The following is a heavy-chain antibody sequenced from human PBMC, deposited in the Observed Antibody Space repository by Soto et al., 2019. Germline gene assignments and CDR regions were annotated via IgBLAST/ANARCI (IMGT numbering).Heavy chain of an antibody. D-gene: IGHD2-15*01. Sequence: GGSLRLSCAASGFTFSSYEMNWVRQAPGKWLEWVSYISSSGSTIYYADSVKGRFTISRDNAKNSLYLQMNSLRAEDTAVYYCARESGSLVAATGDAFDIWGQGXMVTVSS. V-gene: IGHV3-48*03. CDR2: ISSSGSTI. CDR1: GFTFSSYE. J-gene: IGHJ3*02. CDR3: ARESGSLVAATGDAFDI.